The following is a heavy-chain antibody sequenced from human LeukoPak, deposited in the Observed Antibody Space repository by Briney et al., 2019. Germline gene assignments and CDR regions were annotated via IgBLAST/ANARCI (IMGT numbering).Heavy chain of an antibody. CDR3: AREVTAANHYFDY. J-gene: IGHJ4*02. V-gene: IGHV6-1*01. Sequence: SQTLSLTCAISGDSVSSNSAAWNWIRQSPLRGLEWLGRTYYRSKWYNDYAVSVKSRITINPDTSKNQFSLQLNSVTPEDTAVYYCAREVTAANHYFDYWGQGTLVTVSS. D-gene: IGHD2-2*01. CDR2: TYYRSKWYN. CDR1: GDSVSSNSAA.